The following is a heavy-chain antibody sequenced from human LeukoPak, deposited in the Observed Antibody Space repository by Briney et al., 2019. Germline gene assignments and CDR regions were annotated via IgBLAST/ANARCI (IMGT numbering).Heavy chain of an antibody. CDR3: AKDVGYGDYYMDV. J-gene: IGHJ6*03. CDR1: GFTFSSYG. CDR2: ISGSGGST. V-gene: IGHV3-23*01. D-gene: IGHD4-17*01. Sequence: GGSLRLSCAASGFTFSSYGMSWVRQAPGKGLEWVSAISGSGGSTYYADSVKGRFTISRDNSKNTLYLQMNSLRAEDTAVYYCAKDVGYGDYYMDVWGKGTTVTISS.